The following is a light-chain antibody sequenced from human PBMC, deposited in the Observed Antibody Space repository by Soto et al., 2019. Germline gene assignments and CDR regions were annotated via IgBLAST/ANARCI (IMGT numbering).Light chain of an antibody. J-gene: IGKJ1*01. Sequence: EIVLTQSPATLSVSPGERATLSSRPSQSVISNSAWYQHTPGQGPRLLIYGASARATGIPGRFSGSGSGTEFTLTISGLESEDSAVYYCQQYSSWPPWTFGQGTK. CDR3: QQYSSWPPWT. CDR2: GAS. V-gene: IGKV3-15*01. CDR1: QSVISN.